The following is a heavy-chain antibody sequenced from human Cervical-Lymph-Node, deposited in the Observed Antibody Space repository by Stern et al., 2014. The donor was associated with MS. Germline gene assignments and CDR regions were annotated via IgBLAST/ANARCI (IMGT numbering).Heavy chain of an antibody. CDR2: ISFDGRNK. Sequence: VHLVESGGGVVQPGRSLRLSCAASGFSFSSYTMHWVRQAPGKGLDLLAAISFDGRNKYYADSVRGRFTISRDTSNNTLFLQMSTLRTEDTAVFYCASPPPFDFWGQGTLVAVSS. CDR3: ASPPPFDF. V-gene: IGHV3-30*14. J-gene: IGHJ4*02. CDR1: GFSFSSYT.